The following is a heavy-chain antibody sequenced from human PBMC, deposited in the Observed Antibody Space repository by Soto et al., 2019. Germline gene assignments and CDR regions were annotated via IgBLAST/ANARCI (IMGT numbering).Heavy chain of an antibody. CDR1: GASITSSY. D-gene: IGHD3-22*01. CDR3: ARGYYDSRGQSNTFDV. J-gene: IGHJ3*01. V-gene: IGHV4-59*12. Sequence: SETLSLTCTVSGASITSSYWSWIRQSSEKGLEWIGFVHHTGHTNYNPSLKGRVSISVDTSKNQFSLKLTSVTPADTAKYYCARGYYDSRGQSNTFDVWGRGTTVTVSS. CDR2: VHHTGHT.